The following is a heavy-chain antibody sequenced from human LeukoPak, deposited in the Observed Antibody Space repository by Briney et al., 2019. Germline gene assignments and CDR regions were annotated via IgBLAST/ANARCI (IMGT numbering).Heavy chain of an antibody. CDR1: GFTFSSYS. V-gene: IGHV3-21*01. CDR2: ISSSSSYI. J-gene: IGHJ3*02. D-gene: IGHD3-22*01. CDR3: VRGAYYYDTSGHI. Sequence: GGSLRLSCAASGFTFSSYSMNWVRQAPGKGLEWVSSISSSSSYIYYADSVKGRFTISRDNAKNSLYLQMNSLRAEDTAVYYCVRGAYYYDTSGHIWGQGTMVTVSS.